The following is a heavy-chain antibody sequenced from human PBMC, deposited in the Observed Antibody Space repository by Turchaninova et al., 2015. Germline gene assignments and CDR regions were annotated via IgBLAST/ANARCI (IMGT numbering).Heavy chain of an antibody. D-gene: IGHD7-27*01. CDR3: ARVKNWGFLDF. CDR1: GFTFTEFP. J-gene: IGHJ4*02. CDR2: ISSYGEST. V-gene: IGHV3-64*01. Sequence: EVLLVESGGGLLHPGASLRVSCLCSGFTFTEFPSHGGRQGPGKGLEYVAAISSYGESTYYSKSVEGRFTVYRDSSRKTLYLQMGSLRPEDTAVYYCARVKNWGFLDFWGQGTLVTVSS.